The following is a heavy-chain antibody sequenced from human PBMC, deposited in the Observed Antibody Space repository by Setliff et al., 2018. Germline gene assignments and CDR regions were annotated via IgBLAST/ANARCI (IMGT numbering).Heavy chain of an antibody. V-gene: IGHV3-7*01. CDR2: IKQDGSEK. CDR1: GFTFSSYW. D-gene: IGHD3-10*01. Sequence: GGSLRLSCAASGFTFSSYWMSWVRQAPGKGLEWVANIKQDGSEKYYVDSVKGRFTISRDNAKNSLYLQMYSLRAEDTAVYYCARDHVYGSQYYYYYYGMDVWGQGTTVTVSS. CDR3: ARDHVYGSQYYYYYYGMDV. J-gene: IGHJ6*02.